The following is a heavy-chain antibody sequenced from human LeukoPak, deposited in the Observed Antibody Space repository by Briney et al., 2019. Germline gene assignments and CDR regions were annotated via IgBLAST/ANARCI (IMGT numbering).Heavy chain of an antibody. Sequence: SETLSLTCSVSGDSVSGFYWNWIRQSPGTGLEWIGNIHYSGNSNYNPSLKSRVTMSIDTSRNQFFLKLNSVTAADTAVYYCASRGYSSPWDYWGQGTLVTVSS. D-gene: IGHD5-18*01. CDR1: GDSVSGFY. J-gene: IGHJ4*02. CDR2: IHYSGNS. V-gene: IGHV4-59*02. CDR3: ASRGYSSPWDY.